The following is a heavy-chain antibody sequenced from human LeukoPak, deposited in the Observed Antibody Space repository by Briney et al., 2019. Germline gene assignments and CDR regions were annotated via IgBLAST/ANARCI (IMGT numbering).Heavy chain of an antibody. Sequence: GRSLRLSCAASGFTFSSYAMHWVRQAPGKGLEWVAVISYDGSNKYYADSVKGRFTISRDNSKNTLYLQMNSLRAEDTAVYYCARDRGCDSSGLDPGIFDYWGQGTLVTVSS. V-gene: IGHV3-30-3*01. CDR2: ISYDGSNK. D-gene: IGHD3-22*01. CDR3: ARDRGCDSSGLDPGIFDY. CDR1: GFTFSSYA. J-gene: IGHJ4*02.